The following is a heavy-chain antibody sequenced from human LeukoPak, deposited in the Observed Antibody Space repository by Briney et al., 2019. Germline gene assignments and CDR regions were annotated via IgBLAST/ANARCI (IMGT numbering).Heavy chain of an antibody. CDR1: GYTFTSYG. CDR2: ISAYNGNT. Sequence: ASVKVSCKASGYTFTSYGISWVRQAPGQGLEWMGWISAYNGNTNYAQKLRGRVTMTTDTSTSTAYMELRSLRSDDTAVYYCARGLEGSGYYYDTNRNYYYYYGMDVWGQGTTVTVSS. J-gene: IGHJ6*02. V-gene: IGHV1-18*01. CDR3: ARGLEGSGYYYDTNRNYYYYYGMDV. D-gene: IGHD3-22*01.